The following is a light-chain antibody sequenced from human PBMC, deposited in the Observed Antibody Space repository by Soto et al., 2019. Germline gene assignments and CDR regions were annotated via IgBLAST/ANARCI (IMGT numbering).Light chain of an antibody. CDR2: KIS. J-gene: IGKJ1*01. CDR1: QSPVHTNGNTY. CDR3: MQAGQFPWR. Sequence: DIVLTQTPLSAPVTLGQPASISCRTSQSPVHTNGNTYLSWLQQRPGQPPRLLIYKISNRFSVVPDGFRGRGAGTDFTSKISRVEAEDVGIYYGMQAGQFPWRFGRGTKVVIK. V-gene: IGKV2-24*01.